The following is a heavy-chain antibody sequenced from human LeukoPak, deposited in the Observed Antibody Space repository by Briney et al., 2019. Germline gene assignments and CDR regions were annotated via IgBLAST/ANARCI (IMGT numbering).Heavy chain of an antibody. CDR2: IYYSGST. V-gene: IGHV4-39*01. D-gene: IGHD4-17*01. CDR3: ARGDYGDYVLVS. CDR1: GGSISSSSYY. Sequence: SETLSPTCTVSGGSISSSSYYWGWIRQPPGKGLEWIGSIYYSGSTYYNPSLKSRVTISVDTSKNQFSLKLSSVTAADTAVYYCARGDYGDYVLVSWGQGTLVTVSS. J-gene: IGHJ4*02.